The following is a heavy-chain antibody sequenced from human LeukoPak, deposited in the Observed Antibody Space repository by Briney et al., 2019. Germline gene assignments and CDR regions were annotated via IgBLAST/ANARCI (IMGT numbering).Heavy chain of an antibody. CDR2: IRKDGSDK. CDR1: GFTFSRYG. Sequence: GGSLRLSCGASGFTFSRYGMHWVRQAPGKGLEWVAYIRKDGSDKYYADSVKGRFTISRDSSKNMVYLQMNSLRAEDTAVYYCAKDSNWAFDYWGQGTLVSV. J-gene: IGHJ4*02. CDR3: AKDSNWAFDY. V-gene: IGHV3-30*02. D-gene: IGHD7-27*01.